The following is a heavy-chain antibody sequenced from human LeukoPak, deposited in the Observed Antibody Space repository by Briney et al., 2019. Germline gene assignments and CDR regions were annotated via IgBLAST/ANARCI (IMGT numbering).Heavy chain of an antibody. CDR3: AKPGRFTGGTSEIDY. V-gene: IGHV3-23*01. CDR1: GFTFSNYA. CDR2: ITGSGSTT. D-gene: IGHD2-8*02. Sequence: GGSLRLSCAASGFTFSNYAMTWVRQAPGEGLQWVSDITGSGSTTYYADSVKGRFTISRDNSKNTLYLQVDSLRAEDTALYYCAKPGRFTGGTSEIDYWGRGILVTVS. J-gene: IGHJ4*02.